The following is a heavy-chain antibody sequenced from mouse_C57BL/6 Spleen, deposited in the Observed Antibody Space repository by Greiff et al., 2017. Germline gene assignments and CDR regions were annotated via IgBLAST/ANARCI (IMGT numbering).Heavy chain of an antibody. J-gene: IGHJ4*01. V-gene: IGHV2-6-1*01. CDR2: IWSDGST. Sequence: VKLMESGPGLVAPSQSLSITCTVSGFSLTSYGVHWVRQPPGTGLEWLVVIWSDGSTTYNSALKARLSISKDNSKSQVFLKMNSLQTDDTAIYYCARHAARVYAMDYWGQGTTVTVSS. CDR1: GFSLTSYG. CDR3: ARHAARVYAMDY. D-gene: IGHD6-1*01.